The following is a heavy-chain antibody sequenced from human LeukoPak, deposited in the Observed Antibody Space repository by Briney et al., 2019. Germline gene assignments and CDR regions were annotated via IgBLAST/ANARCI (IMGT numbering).Heavy chain of an antibody. CDR1: GFTFSSYW. CDR2: INTDGSST. V-gene: IGHV3-74*01. Sequence: PGGSLRLSCAASGFTFSSYWMHWVRHAPGEGLVWVSRINTDGSSTAYADSVKGRFTISRDNAKNTLYMQMNSLRAEDTAVYYCARSPAGRYYFDYWGQGTLVTVSS. CDR3: ARSPAGRYYFDY. D-gene: IGHD2-2*01. J-gene: IGHJ4*02.